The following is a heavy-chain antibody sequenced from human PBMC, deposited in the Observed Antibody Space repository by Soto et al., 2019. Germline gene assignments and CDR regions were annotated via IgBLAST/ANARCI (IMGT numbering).Heavy chain of an antibody. D-gene: IGHD5-18*01. Sequence: QLQLQESGPGLVKPSETLSLTCTVSGGSISSSIYYWGWIRQPPGKGLEWIGSIYFRGSTYYNPSLKSRVTIYVDTSKNQFSLKLSSVTAADTAVYHCARLGGYNYGHAVVVYWGQGTLVTVSS. CDR3: ARLGGYNYGHAVVVY. J-gene: IGHJ4*02. CDR1: GGSISSSIYY. CDR2: IYFRGST. V-gene: IGHV4-39*01.